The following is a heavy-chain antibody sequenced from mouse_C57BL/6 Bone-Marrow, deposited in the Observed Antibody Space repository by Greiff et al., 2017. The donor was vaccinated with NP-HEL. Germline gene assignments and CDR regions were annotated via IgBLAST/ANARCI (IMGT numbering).Heavy chain of an antibody. CDR1: GFSLTSYA. CDR3: ARNYDGYYEGYYAMDY. Sequence: VKLVESGPGLVAPSQSLSITCTVSGFSLTSYAISWVRQPPGKGLEWLGVIWTGGGTNYNSALKSRLSISKDNSKSQVFLKMNSLQTDDTARYYCARNYDGYYEGYYAMDYWGQGTSVTVSS. D-gene: IGHD2-3*01. CDR2: IWTGGGT. V-gene: IGHV2-9-1*01. J-gene: IGHJ4*01.